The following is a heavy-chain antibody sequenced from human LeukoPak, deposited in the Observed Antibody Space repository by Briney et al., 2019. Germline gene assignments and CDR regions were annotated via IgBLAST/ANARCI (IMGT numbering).Heavy chain of an antibody. CDR3: ARVVSYYYYYMDV. J-gene: IGHJ6*03. CDR2: IIPIFGTA. Sequence: SVKVSCKASGGTFSSYAISWVRQAPGQGLEWMGGIIPIFGTANYAQKFQGRVTITADESTCTAYMELSSLRSEDTAVYYCARVVSYYYYYMDVWGKGTTVTVSS. CDR1: GGTFSSYA. V-gene: IGHV1-69*13. D-gene: IGHD2-2*01.